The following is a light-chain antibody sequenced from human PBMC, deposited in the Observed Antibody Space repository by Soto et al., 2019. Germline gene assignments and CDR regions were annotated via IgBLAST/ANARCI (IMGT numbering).Light chain of an antibody. J-gene: IGKJ5*01. V-gene: IGKV3-20*01. CDR2: GAS. CDR1: QSVSSSS. CDR3: QQYGRSPPIT. Sequence: EIVLTQSPGTLSLSPGERATLSCRASQSVSSSSLAWYRQRPGQAPSLLIYGASRRSTGIPDRVSGSGSGTDFTLIISSLEPEDVAVYYCQQYGRSPPITFGQGTRLDIK.